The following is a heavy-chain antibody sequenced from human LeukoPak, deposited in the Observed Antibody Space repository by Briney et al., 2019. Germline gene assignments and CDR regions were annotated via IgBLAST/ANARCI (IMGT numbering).Heavy chain of an antibody. V-gene: IGHV4-34*01. J-gene: IGHJ4*02. CDR1: GGSFSGYS. Sequence: SETLSLTCAVSGGSFSGYSWSWIRQPPGKGLEWIGEINHSRSTNYNPSLKSRVTISVDTSKNQLSLKLSSVTAADTAIYYCARNTVVTPIDYWGQGTLVTVSS. D-gene: IGHD4-23*01. CDR3: ARNTVVTPIDY. CDR2: INHSRST.